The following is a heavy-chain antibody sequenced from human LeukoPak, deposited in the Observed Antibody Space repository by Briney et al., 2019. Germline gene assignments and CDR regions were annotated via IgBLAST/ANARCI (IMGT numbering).Heavy chain of an antibody. CDR1: GFTLSSYS. V-gene: IGHV3-21*01. CDR3: ARDYGSYYDFWSGYDAFDI. D-gene: IGHD3-3*01. J-gene: IGHJ3*02. CDR2: ISSSSSYI. Sequence: PGGSLRLSCAASGFTLSSYSMNWVRQAPGKGLEWVSSISSSSSYIYYADSVKGRFTISRDNAKNSLYLQMNSLRAEDTAVYYCARDYGSYYDFWSGYDAFDIWGQGTMVTVSS.